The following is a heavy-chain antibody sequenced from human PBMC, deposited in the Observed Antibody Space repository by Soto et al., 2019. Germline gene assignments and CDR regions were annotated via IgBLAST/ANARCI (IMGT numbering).Heavy chain of an antibody. Sequence: QVQLVESGGGVVQPGRSLRLSCAASGFTFSSYAMHWVRQAPGKGLEWVAVISYDGSNKYYADSVKGRFTISRDNSKNTLYLQMNSLRAEDTAVYYCASSVGMRLGELSFGYWGQGTLVTVSS. V-gene: IGHV3-30-3*01. J-gene: IGHJ4*02. CDR1: GFTFSSYA. D-gene: IGHD3-16*02. CDR2: ISYDGSNK. CDR3: ASSVGMRLGELSFGY.